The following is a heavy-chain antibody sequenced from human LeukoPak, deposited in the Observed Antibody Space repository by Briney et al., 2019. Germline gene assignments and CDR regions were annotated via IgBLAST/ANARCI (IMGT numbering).Heavy chain of an antibody. CDR1: GYTFTSYD. J-gene: IGHJ5*02. D-gene: IGHD3-9*01. V-gene: IGHV1-8*01. CDR3: ARVSRGYDILTGYYNGWFDP. CDR2: MNPNSGNT. Sequence: ASVKVSCKASGYTFTSYDINWVRQATGQGLEWMGWMNPNSGNTGYAQKFQGRVTMTRNTSISTAYMELSSLRSEDTAVYYCARVSRGYDILTGYYNGWFDPWGQGTLVTVSS.